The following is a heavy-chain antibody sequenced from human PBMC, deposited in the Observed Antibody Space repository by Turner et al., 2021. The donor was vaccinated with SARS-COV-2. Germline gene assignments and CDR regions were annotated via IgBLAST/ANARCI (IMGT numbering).Heavy chain of an antibody. D-gene: IGHD3-22*01. CDR2: IYYSGST. CDR1: GGSISSSSYY. V-gene: IGHV4-39*01. J-gene: IGHJ5*02. Sequence: QLQLQESGPGLVKPPETLSLPCTVPGGSISSSSYYWGWIRQPPGKGLEWIGSIYYSGSTYYNPSLKSRVTISVDTSKNQFSLKLSSVTAADTAVYYCATYYYDSSGYYYGGWFDPWGQGTLVTVSS. CDR3: ATYYYDSSGYYYGGWFDP.